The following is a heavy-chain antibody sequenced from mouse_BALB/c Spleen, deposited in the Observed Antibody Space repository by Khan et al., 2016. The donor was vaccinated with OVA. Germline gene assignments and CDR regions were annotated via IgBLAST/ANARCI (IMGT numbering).Heavy chain of an antibody. CDR1: GFSLTNYG. D-gene: IGHD3-1*01. CDR3: ARQPDVQYYVMDY. CDR2: IWSDGIT. Sequence: QVQLKESGPGLVAPSQSLSITCTISGFSLTNYGVHWVRQPPGQGLAWLVVIWSDGITTYDSALKSRLTISKDNSKSQVFLKMDSLQTDDTAMYYCARQPDVQYYVMDYWGQGTSVTVSS. J-gene: IGHJ4*01. V-gene: IGHV2-6-1*01.